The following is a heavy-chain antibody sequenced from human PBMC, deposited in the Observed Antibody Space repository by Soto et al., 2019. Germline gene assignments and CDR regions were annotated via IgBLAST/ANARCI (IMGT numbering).Heavy chain of an antibody. CDR1: GFTFSSYG. J-gene: IGHJ4*02. D-gene: IGHD6-19*01. V-gene: IGHV3-33*01. Sequence: PGGSLRLSCAASGFTFSSYGMHWVRQAPGKGLEWVAVIWYDGSNKYYADSVKGRFTISRDNSKNTLYLQMNSLRAEDTAVYYCARDGRSSGWDHFDYWGQGTLVTVSS. CDR3: ARDGRSSGWDHFDY. CDR2: IWYDGSNK.